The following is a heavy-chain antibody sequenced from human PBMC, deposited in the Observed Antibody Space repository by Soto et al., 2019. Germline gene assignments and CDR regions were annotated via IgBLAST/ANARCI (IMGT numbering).Heavy chain of an antibody. V-gene: IGHV1-2*02. CDR2: INPNSGGT. CDR1: GYTFTGYY. Sequence: ASVKVSCKASGYTFTGYYMHWVRQAPGQGLEWMGWINPNSGGTNYAQKFQGRVTMTRDTSISTAYMELSRLRSDDTAVYYCARGGDYYYYYYGMDVWGQGTTVTVSS. D-gene: IGHD3-10*01. J-gene: IGHJ6*02. CDR3: ARGGDYYYYYYGMDV.